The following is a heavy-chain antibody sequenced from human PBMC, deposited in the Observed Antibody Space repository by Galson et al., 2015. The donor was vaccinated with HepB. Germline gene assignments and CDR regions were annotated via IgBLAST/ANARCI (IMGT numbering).Heavy chain of an antibody. CDR3: AWQWLDPNYYYYGMDV. CDR1: GFTFSSYA. Sequence: SLRLSCAASGFTFSSYAMSWVRQAPGKGLEWVSAISGSGGSTYYADSVKGRFTISRDNSKNTLYLQMNSLRAEDTAVYYCAWQWLDPNYYYYGMDVWGQGTTVTVSS. CDR2: ISGSGGST. D-gene: IGHD6-19*01. J-gene: IGHJ6*02. V-gene: IGHV3-23*01.